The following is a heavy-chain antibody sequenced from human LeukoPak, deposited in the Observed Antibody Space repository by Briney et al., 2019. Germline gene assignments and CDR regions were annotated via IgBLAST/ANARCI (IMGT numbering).Heavy chain of an antibody. CDR1: GESFSDDY. CDR3: ARAISGSYSFDY. D-gene: IGHD1-26*01. CDR2: INHSGST. J-gene: IGHJ4*02. Sequence: PSETLSLTCAVSGESFSDDYWTWIRQPPGKGLEWIGEINHSGSTNYNPSLKSRVTISVDTSKNQFSLKLSSVTAADTAVYYCARAISGSYSFDYWGQGTLVTVSS. V-gene: IGHV4-34*01.